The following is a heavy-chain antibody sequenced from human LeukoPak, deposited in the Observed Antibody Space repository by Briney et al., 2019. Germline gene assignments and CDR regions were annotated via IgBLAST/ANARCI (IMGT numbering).Heavy chain of an antibody. CDR3: ARGYSYGHPFDY. V-gene: IGHV4-59*01. CDR2: IYYSGST. Sequence: SETLSLTCAVSSGSIMSDYWSWIRQPPGKGLEWIGYIYYSGSTNYNPSLKSRVTISVDTSKNQFSLKLSSVTAADTAVYDCARGYSYGHPFDYWGQGTLVTVSS. J-gene: IGHJ4*02. D-gene: IGHD5-18*01. CDR1: SGSIMSDY.